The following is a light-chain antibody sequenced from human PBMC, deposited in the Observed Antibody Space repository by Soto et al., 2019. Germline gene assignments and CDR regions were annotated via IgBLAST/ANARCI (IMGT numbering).Light chain of an antibody. J-gene: IGKJ4*01. Sequence: DIVLTQTPLSSPVTLGQPASISCRSIQSLVHSDGNTYLSWLQQRPGQPPRLLIYKSSNRFSGVPDRFSGSGAGTDFTLISKRLEADDFGDYYCMQARQSPGAFGGGNKVEIK. CDR1: QSLVHSDGNTY. CDR3: MQARQSPGA. V-gene: IGKV2-24*01. CDR2: KSS.